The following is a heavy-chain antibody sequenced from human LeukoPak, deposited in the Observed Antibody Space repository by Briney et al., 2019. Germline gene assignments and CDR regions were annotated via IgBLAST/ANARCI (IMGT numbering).Heavy chain of an antibody. CDR2: IYYIGST. V-gene: IGHV4-59*01. Sequence: SETLSLTCTVSGGSISSYYWSWIRQPPGKGLEWIGYIYYIGSTNYNPSLKSRVTISVDKSKNHFSPKLSSVTAADPAVYYCAKRSSSWYGGWFDPWGQGTLVTVSS. CDR1: GGSISSYY. J-gene: IGHJ5*02. D-gene: IGHD6-13*01. CDR3: AKRSSSWYGGWFDP.